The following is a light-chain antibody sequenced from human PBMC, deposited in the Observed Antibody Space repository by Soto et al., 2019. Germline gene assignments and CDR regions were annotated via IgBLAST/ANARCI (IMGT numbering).Light chain of an antibody. V-gene: IGKV4-1*01. CDR3: HQYYGAPLP. Sequence: DIVMTQSPDTLAVSLGERATINCKSSQNLVSNNRDFLAWYQQKPGQPPKVLINWASTRESGVPDRFSGSGSGTDFTLTISSLQAEDGAVYYCHQYYGAPLPFGQGTKVDIK. CDR2: WAS. J-gene: IGKJ1*01. CDR1: QNLVSNNRDF.